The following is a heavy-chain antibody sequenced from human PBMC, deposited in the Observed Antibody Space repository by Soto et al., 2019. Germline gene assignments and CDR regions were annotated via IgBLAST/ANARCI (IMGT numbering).Heavy chain of an antibody. CDR1: GDSISSDY. CDR2: MYYTGTT. J-gene: IGHJ5*02. D-gene: IGHD2-21*01. CDR3: ARLGAYYQSLDH. V-gene: IGHV4-59*08. Sequence: SETLSLTCSVSGDSISSDYWSWIRQPPGKGLEWIGYMYYTGTTNYNPSLRSRVTISLDTSKKQFSLKLSSVTAADTAVYYCARLGAYYQSLDHWGPGTLVTVSS.